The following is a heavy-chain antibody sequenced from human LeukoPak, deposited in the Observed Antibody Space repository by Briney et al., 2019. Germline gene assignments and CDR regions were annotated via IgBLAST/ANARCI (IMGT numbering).Heavy chain of an antibody. V-gene: IGHV5-51*01. D-gene: IGHD3-3*01. CDR2: IYPGDSDT. CDR3: ARRGAFWSGYPSYWFDP. CDR1: GYSFSSCW. Sequence: GASLKISCKGSGYSFSSCWIGWVRQMPGKGLEWMGIIYPGDSDTGYSSSFQGQVTISADKSISTAYLQWSSLKASDTAMYYCARRGAFWSGYPSYWFDPWGQGTLVTVSS. J-gene: IGHJ5*02.